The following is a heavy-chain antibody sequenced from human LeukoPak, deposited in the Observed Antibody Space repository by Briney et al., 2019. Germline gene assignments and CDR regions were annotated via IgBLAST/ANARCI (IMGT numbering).Heavy chain of an antibody. Sequence: KYGESLKISCKASGYSFTCYWNGLGRQTPGKVVGLMGIIYPGDSDNRYSPSFQGQITISADNSISTTYLQWSSLKASDTAMYYCARHSFGSWYGLDYWGQGTLVTVSS. J-gene: IGHJ4*02. D-gene: IGHD6-13*01. CDR3: ARHSFGSWYGLDY. CDR2: IYPGDSDN. CDR1: GYSFTCYW. V-gene: IGHV5-51*01.